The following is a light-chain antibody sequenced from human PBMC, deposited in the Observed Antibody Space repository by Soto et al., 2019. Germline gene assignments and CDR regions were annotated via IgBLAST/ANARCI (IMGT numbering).Light chain of an antibody. CDR2: AAS. CDR3: QQVKGFPLT. Sequence: AIQMTQSPSSLSASVGDRVTITCRASQGIRNDLGWYQQKPGKAPKLLIYAASSLQSGVPSRFSGSGSGTDFTLTISSLQPEDSAVYYCQQVKGFPLTFGGGTKVDIK. J-gene: IGKJ4*01. V-gene: IGKV1-6*01. CDR1: QGIRND.